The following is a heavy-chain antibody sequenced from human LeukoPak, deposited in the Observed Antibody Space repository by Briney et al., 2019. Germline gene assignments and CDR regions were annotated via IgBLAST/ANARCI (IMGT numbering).Heavy chain of an antibody. V-gene: IGHV4-38-2*02. Sequence: PSETLSLTCSVSGYSISSGFYWGWIRQPPGKGLEWIGSIFHSGSTYYNPSLKSRVTISVDTSKNQFSLKLSSVTAADTAVYYYARSADGVTAISYWGQGTLVTVSS. CDR3: ARSADGVTAISY. CDR1: GYSISSGFY. CDR2: IFHSGST. J-gene: IGHJ4*02. D-gene: IGHD2-21*02.